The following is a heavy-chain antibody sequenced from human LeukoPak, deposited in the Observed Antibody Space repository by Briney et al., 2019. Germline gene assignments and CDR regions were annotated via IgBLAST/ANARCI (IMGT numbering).Heavy chain of an antibody. Sequence: QPGGSLRLSCAASGFTFSTYDMNWVRQAPGKGPEWVSAIGGSSGSTYYAVSVQGRFTISRDMSRNTLYLQMNGLRAEDTATYYCAKGLGDYQYYGLDVWGPGTTVTVSS. V-gene: IGHV3-23*01. D-gene: IGHD4-17*01. CDR3: AKGLGDYQYYGLDV. J-gene: IGHJ6*02. CDR2: IGGSSGST. CDR1: GFTFSTYD.